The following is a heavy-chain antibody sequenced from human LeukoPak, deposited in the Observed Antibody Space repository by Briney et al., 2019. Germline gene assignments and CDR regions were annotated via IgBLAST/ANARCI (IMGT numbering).Heavy chain of an antibody. CDR1: GGSISSYY. D-gene: IGHD3-22*01. CDR2: IYYSGST. Sequence: SETLSLTCTVSGGSISSYYWSWIRQPPGKGLEWIGYIYYSGSTNYNPSLKSRVTISVDTSKNQFSLKLSSVTAADTAEYYCARDSYYDSSGHDAFDIWGQGTMVTVSS. J-gene: IGHJ3*02. CDR3: ARDSYYDSSGHDAFDI. V-gene: IGHV4-59*01.